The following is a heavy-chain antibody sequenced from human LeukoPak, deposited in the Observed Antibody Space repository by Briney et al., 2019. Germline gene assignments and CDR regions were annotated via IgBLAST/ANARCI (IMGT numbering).Heavy chain of an antibody. CDR2: IYYSGST. J-gene: IGHJ6*02. D-gene: IGHD2-2*01. V-gene: IGHV4-59*01. Sequence: KRSETLSLTCTVSGGSISSYYWSWIWQPPGKGLEWIGYIYYSGSTNYNPSLKSRVTISVDTSKNQFSLKLSSVTAADTAVYYCARVQPDIVVVPAAMDVWGQGTTVTVSS. CDR1: GGSISSYY. CDR3: ARVQPDIVVVPAAMDV.